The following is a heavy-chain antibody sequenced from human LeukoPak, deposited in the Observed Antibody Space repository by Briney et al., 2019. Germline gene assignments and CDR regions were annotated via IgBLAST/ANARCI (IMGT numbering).Heavy chain of an antibody. Sequence: SETLSLTCTVSGGSISNYYWSWIRQPPGKELEWIGYIYYSGRTNYNPSLKSRVTISVDTSKKQFSLKLTSVTAAATAIYSCATEYCASSSCRFASWGQGTLVTVSS. V-gene: IGHV4-59*01. J-gene: IGHJ4*02. CDR1: GGSISNYY. CDR3: ATEYCASSSCRFAS. D-gene: IGHD2-2*01. CDR2: IYYSGRT.